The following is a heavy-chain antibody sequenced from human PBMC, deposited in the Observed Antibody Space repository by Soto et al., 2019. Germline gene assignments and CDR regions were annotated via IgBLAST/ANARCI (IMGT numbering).Heavy chain of an antibody. Sequence: LRLSCAASGFTLSIYAVSWVRQAPGKGLEWVSAISGSGGSTYYADSVKGRFTISRDNSKNTLYLQMNSLRAEDTAVYYCAKEASFYYYGSGSYSDAFDIWGQGTMVTVSS. CDR3: AKEASFYYYGSGSYSDAFDI. CDR2: ISGSGGST. CDR1: GFTLSIYA. D-gene: IGHD3-10*01. V-gene: IGHV3-23*01. J-gene: IGHJ3*02.